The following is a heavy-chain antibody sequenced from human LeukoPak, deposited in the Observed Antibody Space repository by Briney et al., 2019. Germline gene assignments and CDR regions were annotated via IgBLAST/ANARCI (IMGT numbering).Heavy chain of an antibody. CDR3: AGVDGSGSYYIRYFDY. D-gene: IGHD3-10*01. Sequence: SETLSLTCTVSGGSISSYYWSWIREPPGKGLEWIGYIYYSGSTYYSPSLKSRVTISVDTSKNQFSLKLSSVTAADTAVYYCAGVDGSGSYYIRYFDYWGQGTLVTVSS. J-gene: IGHJ4*02. V-gene: IGHV4-59*12. CDR1: GGSISSYY. CDR2: IYYSGST.